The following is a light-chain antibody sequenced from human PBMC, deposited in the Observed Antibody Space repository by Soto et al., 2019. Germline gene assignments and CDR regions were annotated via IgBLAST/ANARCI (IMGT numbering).Light chain of an antibody. Sequence: EIVLTQSPATLSLSPGERATLSCRASQSVSSYLAWYQQNPGQAPRLLIYDASNRATGIPARFSGSGSGTDFTLTISSLEPEDFAVYYCQQRSRITFGQGTRLEIK. CDR1: QSVSSY. CDR3: QQRSRIT. V-gene: IGKV3-11*01. CDR2: DAS. J-gene: IGKJ5*01.